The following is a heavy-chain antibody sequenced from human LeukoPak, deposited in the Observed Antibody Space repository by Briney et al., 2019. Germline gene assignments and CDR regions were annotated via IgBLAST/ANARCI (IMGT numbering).Heavy chain of an antibody. D-gene: IGHD3-22*01. J-gene: IGHJ4*02. CDR1: GYTFTSYY. Sequence: ASVKVSCKASGYTFTSYYMHWVRQAPGQGLEWMGTINPSGGSTSYAQKFQGRVTMTRDTSTSTVYMELSSLRSEDTAVYYCARPRGGYYDSSGYYYDYWGQGTLVTVSS. V-gene: IGHV1-46*01. CDR2: INPSGGST. CDR3: ARPRGGYYDSSGYYYDY.